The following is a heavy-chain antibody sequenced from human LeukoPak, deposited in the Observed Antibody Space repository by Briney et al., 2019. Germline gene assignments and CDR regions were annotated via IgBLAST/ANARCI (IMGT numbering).Heavy chain of an antibody. V-gene: IGHV1-2*02. CDR3: ARVSRRMVRGVIMRYYYMDV. CDR2: INPNSGGT. D-gene: IGHD3-10*01. Sequence: ASVKVSCKASGYTFTGYYMHWVRQAPGQGLEWMGWINPNSGGTNYAQKFQGRVTMTRDTSISTAYMELSRLRSDDTAVYYCARVSRRMVRGVIMRYYYMDVWGKGTTVTISS. J-gene: IGHJ6*03. CDR1: GYTFTGYY.